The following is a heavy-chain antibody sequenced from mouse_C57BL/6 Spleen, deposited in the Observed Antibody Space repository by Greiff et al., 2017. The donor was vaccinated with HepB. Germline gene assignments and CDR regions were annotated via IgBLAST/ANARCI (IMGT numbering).Heavy chain of an antibody. CDR1: GYTFTDYE. Sequence: VQLQESGAELVRPGASVTLSCKASGYTFTDYEMHWVKQTPVHGLEWIGAIDPETGGTAYNQKFKGKAILTADKSSSTAYMVLRSLTSEDSAVYYCTRGYYSNYAWFAYWGQGTLVTVSA. CDR2: IDPETGGT. V-gene: IGHV1-15*01. D-gene: IGHD2-5*01. J-gene: IGHJ3*01. CDR3: TRGYYSNYAWFAY.